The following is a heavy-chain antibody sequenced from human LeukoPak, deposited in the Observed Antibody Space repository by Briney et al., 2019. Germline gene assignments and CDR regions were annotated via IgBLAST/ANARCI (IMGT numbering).Heavy chain of an antibody. Sequence: GGSLRLSCAASGFTFSSYSMNWVRQAPGKGLEWVSSISSSSSYIYYADSVKGRFTISRDNAKNSLYLQMNSLRAEDTAVYYCARDTAGRGSGYWGQGTLVTVSS. CDR3: ARDTAGRGSGY. CDR2: ISSSSSYI. J-gene: IGHJ4*02. D-gene: IGHD6-13*01. CDR1: GFTFSSYS. V-gene: IGHV3-21*01.